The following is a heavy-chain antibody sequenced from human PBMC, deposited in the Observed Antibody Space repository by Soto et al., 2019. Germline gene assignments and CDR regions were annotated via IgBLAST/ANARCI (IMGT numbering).Heavy chain of an antibody. V-gene: IGHV3-7*03. CDR3: ARDPFLGRKVVVVAARDY. D-gene: IGHD2-15*01. CDR1: GFTFSSYW. J-gene: IGHJ4*02. CDR2: IKQDGSEK. Sequence: AGGSLRLSCAASGFTFSSYWMSWVRQAPGKGLEWVANIKQDGSEKYYVDSVKGRFTISRDNAKNSLYLQMNSLRAEDTAVYYCARDPFLGRKVVVVAARDYWGQGTLVTVSS.